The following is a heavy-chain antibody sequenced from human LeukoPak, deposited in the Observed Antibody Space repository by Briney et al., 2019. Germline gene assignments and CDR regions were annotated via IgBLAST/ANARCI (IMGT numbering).Heavy chain of an antibody. CDR1: GFTFSSYW. CDR2: IKQDGSEK. D-gene: IGHD4-17*01. Sequence: GGSLRLSCAASGFTFSSYWMSWVRQAPGKGLEWVANIKQDGSEKYYVDSVKGRFTISRDNAKISLYLQMNSLRAEDTAVYYCARLADYGDYYFDYWGQGTLVTVSS. CDR3: ARLADYGDYYFDY. J-gene: IGHJ4*02. V-gene: IGHV3-7*01.